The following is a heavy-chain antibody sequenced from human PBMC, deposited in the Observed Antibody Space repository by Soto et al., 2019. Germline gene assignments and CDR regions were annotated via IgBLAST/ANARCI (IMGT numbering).Heavy chain of an antibody. CDR1: GLTFSRYT. Sequence: EVQLLESGGGLVQPGGSLRIACAASGLTFSRYTMGWVRQAPGKGLEWVSAIIASGSITYYADSVKGRFTISRDNSKDTLYLQMNSLRAEDTAVYYCAKDLRGPEAGTWYFDLWGRGTLVTVSS. CDR2: IIASGSIT. CDR3: AKDLRGPEAGTWYFDL. D-gene: IGHD6-13*01. V-gene: IGHV3-23*01. J-gene: IGHJ2*01.